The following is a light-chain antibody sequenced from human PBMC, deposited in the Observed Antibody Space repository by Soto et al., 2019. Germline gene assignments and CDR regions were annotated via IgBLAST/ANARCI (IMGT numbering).Light chain of an antibody. Sequence: QSALTQPASVSGSPGQSITISCTGTSSDVGFYNYVSWYQQHPDKAPKLILSEVRNRPSGVSSRFSGSKSGNTASLTISGLQAEDEAHYYCLSYTISTALIFGGGTKLTVL. V-gene: IGLV2-14*01. J-gene: IGLJ2*01. CDR3: LSYTISTALI. CDR2: EVR. CDR1: SSDVGFYNY.